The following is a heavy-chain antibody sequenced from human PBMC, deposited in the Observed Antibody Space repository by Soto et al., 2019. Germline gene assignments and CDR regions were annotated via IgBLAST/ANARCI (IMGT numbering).Heavy chain of an antibody. Sequence: SETLSLTCTVSGGSISSSTYYWGWIRQPPGKGLEYIAIIYNSGNTHYNPSLKSRVTISVDTSKNQISLKLSSVAAADTAVYYCARSARQQYCCGSSCYNSWFYPWGQGTLVTVSS. J-gene: IGHJ5*02. CDR2: IYNSGNT. CDR1: GGSISSSTYY. D-gene: IGHD2-15*01. CDR3: ARSARQQYCCGSSCYNSWFYP. V-gene: IGHV4-39*01.